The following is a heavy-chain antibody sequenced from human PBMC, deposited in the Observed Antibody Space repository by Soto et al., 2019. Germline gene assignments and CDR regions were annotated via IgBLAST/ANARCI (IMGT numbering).Heavy chain of an antibody. Sequence: ASVKVSCKVSGYTLTELSMHWVRQAPGKGLEWMGGFDPEDGETIYAQKFQGRVTMTEDTSTDTAYMELSSLRSEDTAVYYCATGHLRRFLMDVWGQGTTVTVSS. CDR2: FDPEDGET. D-gene: IGHD3-3*01. V-gene: IGHV1-24*01. CDR1: GYTLTELS. J-gene: IGHJ6*02. CDR3: ATGHLRRFLMDV.